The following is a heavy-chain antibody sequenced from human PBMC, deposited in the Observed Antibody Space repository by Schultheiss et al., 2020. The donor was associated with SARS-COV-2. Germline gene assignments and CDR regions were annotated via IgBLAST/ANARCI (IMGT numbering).Heavy chain of an antibody. CDR1: GFTFSSYG. J-gene: IGHJ5*02. CDR3: ARVRTGWFDP. V-gene: IGHV3-74*01. CDR2: INSDGSST. Sequence: GESLKISCAASGFTFSSYGMHWVRQAPGKGLEWVSRINSDGSSTSYADSVKGRFTISRDNAKNTLYLQMNSLRAEDTAVYYCARVRTGWFDPWGQGTLVTVSS.